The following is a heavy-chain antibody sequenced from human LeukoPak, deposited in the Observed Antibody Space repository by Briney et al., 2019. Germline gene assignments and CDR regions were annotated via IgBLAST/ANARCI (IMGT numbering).Heavy chain of an antibody. CDR2: INTNTGNP. Sequence: GASVKVSCKASGYTFTSYTMNWVRQAPGRGLEWMGWINTNTGNPTYAQGFTGRFVFSLDTSVSTAYLQISSLKAEDTAVYYCARDPGYYGSGSYSPPTNWFDPWGQGTLVTVSS. J-gene: IGHJ5*02. D-gene: IGHD3-10*01. CDR1: GYTFTSYT. V-gene: IGHV7-4-1*02. CDR3: ARDPGYYGSGSYSPPTNWFDP.